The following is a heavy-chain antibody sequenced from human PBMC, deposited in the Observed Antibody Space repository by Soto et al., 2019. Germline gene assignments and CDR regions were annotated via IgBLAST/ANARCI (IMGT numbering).Heavy chain of an antibody. D-gene: IGHD6-13*01. J-gene: IGHJ3*02. CDR1: GFTFSSYS. Sequence: PGGSLRLSCAASGFTFSSYSMNWVRQAPGEGLEWVSSISSSSSYIYYAESVKGRFTISRDNAKNSLYLQMNSLRAEDTAVYYCARDRGIAEAFDIWGQGTMVTVSS. CDR2: ISSSSSYI. V-gene: IGHV3-21*01. CDR3: ARDRGIAEAFDI.